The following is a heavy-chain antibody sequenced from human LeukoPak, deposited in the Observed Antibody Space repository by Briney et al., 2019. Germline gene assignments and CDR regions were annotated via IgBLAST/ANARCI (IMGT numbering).Heavy chain of an antibody. Sequence: PGGSLRLSCAASGFTFSSYGMHWVRQAPGKGLEWVAFIRYDGSNKYYADSVKGRFTISRDNSKNTLYLQMNSLRAEDTAVYYCAKDPRRGVGFVGATFDYWGQGTLDSVSS. J-gene: IGHJ4*02. CDR2: IRYDGSNK. CDR3: AKDPRRGVGFVGATFDY. D-gene: IGHD1-26*01. CDR1: GFTFSSYG. V-gene: IGHV3-30*02.